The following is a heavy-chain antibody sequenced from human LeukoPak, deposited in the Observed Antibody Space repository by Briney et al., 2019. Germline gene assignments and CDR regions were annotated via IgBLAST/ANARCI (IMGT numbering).Heavy chain of an antibody. J-gene: IGHJ5*02. CDR1: GFTFDDYG. Sequence: GSLRLSCAASGFTFDDYGMSWVRQAPGKGLEWIGEINHSGSTNYNPSLKSRVTISVDTSKNQFSLKLSSVTAADTAVYYCARGRWFDPWGQRTLVTVSS. CDR3: ARGRWFDP. CDR2: INHSGST. V-gene: IGHV4-34*01.